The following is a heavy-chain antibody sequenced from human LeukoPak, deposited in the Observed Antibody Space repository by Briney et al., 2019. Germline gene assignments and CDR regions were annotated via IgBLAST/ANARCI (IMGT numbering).Heavy chain of an antibody. CDR3: ARLGARQMPEY. CDR2: IKQDGGQI. D-gene: IGHD2-2*01. Sequence: GGSLRLSCAASEFTFSSYWMSWVRQAPGKGLEWVANIKQDGGQIYYLESVKGRFTVSRDNAKNSLYLQMNSLRAEDTAVYYCARLGARQMPEYWGQGTLGTVSS. CDR1: EFTFSSYW. V-gene: IGHV3-7*01. J-gene: IGHJ4*02.